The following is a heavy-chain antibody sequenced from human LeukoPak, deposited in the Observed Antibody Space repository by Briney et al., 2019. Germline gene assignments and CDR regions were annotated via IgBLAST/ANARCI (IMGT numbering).Heavy chain of an antibody. CDR1: GFTFSSYG. CDR2: IKQDGSEK. CDR3: ARDRSWYDY. V-gene: IGHV3-7*01. D-gene: IGHD6-13*01. J-gene: IGHJ4*02. Sequence: GGSLRLSCAASGFTFSSYGMHWVRQAPGKGLEWVANIKQDGSEKYYVDSVKGRFTISRDNAKNSLYLQMNSLRAEDTALYYCARDRSWYDYWGQGTLVTVSS.